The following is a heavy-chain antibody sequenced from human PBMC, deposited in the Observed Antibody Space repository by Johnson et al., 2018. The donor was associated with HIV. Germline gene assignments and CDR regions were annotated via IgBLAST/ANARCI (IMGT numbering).Heavy chain of an antibody. CDR3: ARSLIAADDAFDI. CDR2: IYSGGST. D-gene: IGHD6-13*01. CDR1: GFTVSSNY. Sequence: VQLVESGGGLIQPGGSLRLSCAASGFTVSSNYMSWVRQAPGKGLEWVSVIYSGGSTYYADSVKGRFTISRDNSKNTLYLQMNSLRAEDTAVYYCARSLIAADDAFDIWGQGTMVTVSS. V-gene: IGHV3-53*01. J-gene: IGHJ3*02.